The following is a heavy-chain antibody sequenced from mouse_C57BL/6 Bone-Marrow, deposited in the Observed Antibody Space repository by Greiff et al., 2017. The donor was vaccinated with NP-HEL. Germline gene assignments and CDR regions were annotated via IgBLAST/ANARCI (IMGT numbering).Heavy chain of an antibody. CDR2: IYPGDGDT. J-gene: IGHJ1*03. V-gene: IGHV1-82*01. Sequence: QVQLQQSGPELVKPGASVKISCKASGYAFSSSWMNWVKQRPGKGLEWIGRIYPGDGDTNYNGKFKGKATLTADKSSSTAYMQLSSLTSEDSAVYCCARDPTGTSYFDVGGTGTTVTVSS. CDR1: GYAFSSSW. D-gene: IGHD4-1*02. CDR3: ARDPTGTSYFDV.